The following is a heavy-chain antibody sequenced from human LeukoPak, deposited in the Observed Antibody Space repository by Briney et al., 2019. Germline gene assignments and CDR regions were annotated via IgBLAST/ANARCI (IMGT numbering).Heavy chain of an antibody. CDR1: GFTFSTYW. D-gene: IGHD5-18*01. CDR3: AKDLRADTALAQDC. CDR2: MNQDGSNK. J-gene: IGHJ4*02. V-gene: IGHV3-7*01. Sequence: GGSLRLSCAASGFTFSTYWMSWVRQAPGKGLEWVANMNQDGSNKYYADSVKGRFTISRDNSKNTLYLQMNSLRAEDTAVYYCAKDLRADTALAQDCWGQGTLVTVSS.